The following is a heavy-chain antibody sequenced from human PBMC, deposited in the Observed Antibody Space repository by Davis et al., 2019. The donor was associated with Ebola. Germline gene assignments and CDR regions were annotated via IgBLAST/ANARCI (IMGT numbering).Heavy chain of an antibody. Sequence: GGSLRLSCTASGFTFSSYAMNWVRQAPGKGLEWVSVLSGSGDSTYYADSVKGRFTISRDNSKNTLYLQMNSLRAEDTAVYYCVRAPTTLAFAFGIWGQGTMVTVSS. CDR2: LSGSGDST. J-gene: IGHJ3*02. D-gene: IGHD1-1*01. CDR1: GFTFSSYA. CDR3: VRAPTTLAFAFGI. V-gene: IGHV3-23*01.